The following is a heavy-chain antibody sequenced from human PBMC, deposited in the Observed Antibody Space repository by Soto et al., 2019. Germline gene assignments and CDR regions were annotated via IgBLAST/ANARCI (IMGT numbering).Heavy chain of an antibody. CDR3: ARVHPDYSNFLFYYGMDV. Sequence: SVEVSCKXSGGTFSSYAISWVRQAPGQGLEWMGGIIPIFGTANYAQKFQGRVTITADESTSTAYMELSSLRSEDTAVYYCARVHPDYSNFLFYYGMDVWGQGTTVTVSS. CDR2: IIPIFGTA. CDR1: GGTFSSYA. D-gene: IGHD4-4*01. V-gene: IGHV1-69*13. J-gene: IGHJ6*02.